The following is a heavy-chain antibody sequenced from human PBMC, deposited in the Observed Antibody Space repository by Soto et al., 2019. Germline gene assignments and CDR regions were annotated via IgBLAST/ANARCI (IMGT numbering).Heavy chain of an antibody. D-gene: IGHD6-6*01. V-gene: IGHV3-15*01. Sequence: GGSLRLSCAASGFTFSNAWMSWVRQAPGKGLEWVGRIKSKTDGGTKDYAAPVKGRFTISRDDSKNTLYLQMNSLKTEDTAVYYCTTDFRIAARRAPFQHWGQGTLVTVSS. J-gene: IGHJ1*01. CDR3: TTDFRIAARRAPFQH. CDR1: GFTFSNAW. CDR2: IKSKTDGGTK.